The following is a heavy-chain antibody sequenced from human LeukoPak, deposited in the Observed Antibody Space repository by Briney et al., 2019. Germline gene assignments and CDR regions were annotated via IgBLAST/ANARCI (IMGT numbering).Heavy chain of an antibody. V-gene: IGHV3-33*06. CDR3: AKEAIAVAGSQPFDY. CDR1: GFTFSSYG. CDR2: IWYDGSNK. D-gene: IGHD6-19*01. Sequence: PGRSLRLSCAASGFTFSSYGMHWVRQAPGKGLEWVAVIWYDGSNKYYADSVKGRFTISRDNSKNTLYLQINSLRAEDTAVYYCAKEAIAVAGSQPFDYWGQGTLVTVSS. J-gene: IGHJ4*02.